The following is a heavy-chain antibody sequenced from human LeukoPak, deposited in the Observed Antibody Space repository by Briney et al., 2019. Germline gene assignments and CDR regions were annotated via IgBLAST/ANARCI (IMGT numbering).Heavy chain of an antibody. D-gene: IGHD6-19*01. V-gene: IGHV4-4*07. Sequence: SETLSLTCTVSGDSISTYYWSWIRQSAGKGLEWIGRIHTSGSTNYNPSLKSRVTMSVDTSKTQFSLKVSSVTAADTGVYYCARAPEFSSGWLLDYWGQGSLVTVSS. CDR1: GDSISTYY. CDR3: ARAPEFSSGWLLDY. CDR2: IHTSGST. J-gene: IGHJ4*02.